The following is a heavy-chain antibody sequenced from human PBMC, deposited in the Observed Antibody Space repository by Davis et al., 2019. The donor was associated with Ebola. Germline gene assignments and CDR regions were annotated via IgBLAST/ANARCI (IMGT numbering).Heavy chain of an antibody. Sequence: GESLKISCAASGFTFSSYSMNWVRQAPGKGLEWVSYISSSSSTIYYADSVKGRFTISRDNAKNSLYLQMNSLRDEDTAVYYCAGEKSGYDWYFDLWGRGTLVTVSS. V-gene: IGHV3-48*02. J-gene: IGHJ2*01. CDR2: ISSSSSTI. D-gene: IGHD5-12*01. CDR1: GFTFSSYS. CDR3: AGEKSGYDWYFDL.